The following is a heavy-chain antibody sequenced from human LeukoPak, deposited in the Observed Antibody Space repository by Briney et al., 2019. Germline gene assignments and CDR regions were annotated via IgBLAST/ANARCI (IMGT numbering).Heavy chain of an antibody. CDR1: GGSISSSSYY. V-gene: IGHV4-39*07. J-gene: IGHJ5*02. Sequence: PSETLSLTCTVSGGSISSSSYYWGWIRQPPGKGLEWIGSIYYSGSTYYNPSLKSRVTKSVDKSKNQFSLKLSSVTAADTAVYYCAREDLDGSGRRGWFDPWGQGTLVTVSS. CDR3: AREDLDGSGRRGWFDP. D-gene: IGHD3-10*01. CDR2: IYYSGST.